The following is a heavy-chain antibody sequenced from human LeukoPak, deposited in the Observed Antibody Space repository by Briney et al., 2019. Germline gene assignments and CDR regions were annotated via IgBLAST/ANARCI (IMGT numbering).Heavy chain of an antibody. Sequence: GGSLRLSCAASGFIFSNYAMHWLRQTPGKGLEYVSAIVGNGGSTFYANSVKGRFTISRDNSKNTLYLQMGSLRAEDTAVYYCARDPSRYDSSGYSYYFDYWGQGTLVTVSS. V-gene: IGHV3-64*01. J-gene: IGHJ4*02. CDR1: GFIFSNYA. CDR3: ARDPSRYDSSGYSYYFDY. D-gene: IGHD3-22*01. CDR2: IVGNGGST.